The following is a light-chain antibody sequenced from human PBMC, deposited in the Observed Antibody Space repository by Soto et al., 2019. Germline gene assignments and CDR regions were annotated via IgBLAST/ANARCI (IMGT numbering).Light chain of an antibody. J-gene: IGKJ1*01. CDR3: QQNYNAPLT. CDR2: SAS. CDR1: QGISSY. Sequence: EIQLTQSPASLSASVGERATITCRVSQGISSYLNWYRQKPGKVPRLLIYSASTWQSGVPSRFSGSGSGTDFTLTISSLQPEDVANYYGQQNYNAPLTFGQGTKVEIK. V-gene: IGKV1-27*01.